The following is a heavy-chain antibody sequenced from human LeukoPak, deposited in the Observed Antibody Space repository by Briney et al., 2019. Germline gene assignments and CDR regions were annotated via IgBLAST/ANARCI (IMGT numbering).Heavy chain of an antibody. Sequence: GGSLRLSCAASGFTFSSYAMSWVRQAPGKGLEWVSAISGSGGSTYYADSVKGRFTISRDNSKNTLYLQMNSLRAEDTAVYYCAKAAGGYCSGGSCSKPVAGNYYYYYMDVWGKGTTVTVSS. V-gene: IGHV3-23*01. J-gene: IGHJ6*03. CDR1: GFTFSSYA. CDR3: AKAAGGYCSGGSCSKPVAGNYYYYYMDV. CDR2: ISGSGGST. D-gene: IGHD2-15*01.